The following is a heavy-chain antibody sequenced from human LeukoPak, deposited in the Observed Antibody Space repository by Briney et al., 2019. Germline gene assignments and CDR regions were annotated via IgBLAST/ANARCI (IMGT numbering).Heavy chain of an antibody. CDR2: ITNSGGT. D-gene: IGHD2-15*01. V-gene: IGHV4-34*01. J-gene: IGHJ5*02. CDR1: GGSFCGYY. CDR3: ARGTNVKLTQDIVVVVAATNWFDP. Sequence: PSETLSLTCALSGGSFCGYYWSCVPGPPGRGRVWVGEITNSGGTNYNTPPKRRVTISQETPKTQFSLKLSSVTAADTAVYYCARGTNVKLTQDIVVVVAATNWFDPWGQGTLVTVSS.